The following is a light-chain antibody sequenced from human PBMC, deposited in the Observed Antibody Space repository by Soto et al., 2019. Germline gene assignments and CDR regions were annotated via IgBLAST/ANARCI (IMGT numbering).Light chain of an antibody. J-gene: IGLJ2*01. CDR1: HSNTETND. V-gene: IGLV1-47*02. CDR3: ATWDDSLRGVV. CDR2: SIV. Sequence: QSVLTQPPSAPGTPGQRVTIFRSGSHSNTETNDIYWPQKPPGSAPKFLIYSIVQRPSGVPDRFYASKSVASASLAISGLRSVDEAEYFCATWDDSLRGVVFGGGTKLTV.